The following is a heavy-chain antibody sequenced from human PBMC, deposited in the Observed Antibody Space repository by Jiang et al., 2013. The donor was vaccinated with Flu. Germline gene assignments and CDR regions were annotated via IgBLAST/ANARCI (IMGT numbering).Heavy chain of an antibody. Sequence: GPGLVKPSETLSLTCTVSGGSISSYYWSWIRQPPGKGLEWIGYIYYSGSTNYNPSLKSRVTISVDTSKNQFSLKLSSVTAADTAVYYCARVESSGSYYGGMWFDPWGQGTLVTVSS. CDR3: ARVESSGSYYGGMWFDP. CDR1: GGSISSYY. D-gene: IGHD1-26*01. J-gene: IGHJ5*02. V-gene: IGHV4-59*01. CDR2: IYYSGST.